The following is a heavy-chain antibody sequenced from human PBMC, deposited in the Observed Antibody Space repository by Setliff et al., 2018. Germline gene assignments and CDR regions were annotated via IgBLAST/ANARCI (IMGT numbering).Heavy chain of an antibody. CDR3: ARKGISALSGAFDM. Sequence: PSETLSLTCTVSGGSISNYYWSWIRQPAGKGLEWIGRIYTSGSTNYNPSFKSRVTMSVDTSKNQFSLKLSSVTAADTAVYYCARKGISALSGAFDMWGQGTMVTVSS. J-gene: IGHJ3*02. CDR1: GGSISNYY. CDR2: IYTSGST. D-gene: IGHD1-26*01. V-gene: IGHV4-4*07.